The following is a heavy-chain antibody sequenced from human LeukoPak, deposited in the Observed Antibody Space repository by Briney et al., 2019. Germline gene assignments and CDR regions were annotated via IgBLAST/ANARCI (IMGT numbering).Heavy chain of an antibody. CDR3: ATDNCSSTSCYSPGRMDV. J-gene: IGHJ6*04. Sequence: GASVKVSCKASGYTFTGYYMHWVRQAPGQGLEWMGWINPNSGGTNYAQKFQGRVTMTRDTSISTAYMELSRLRSDDTAVYYCATDNCSSTSCYSPGRMDVWGKGTTVTVSS. D-gene: IGHD2-2*02. V-gene: IGHV1-2*02. CDR2: INPNSGGT. CDR1: GYTFTGYY.